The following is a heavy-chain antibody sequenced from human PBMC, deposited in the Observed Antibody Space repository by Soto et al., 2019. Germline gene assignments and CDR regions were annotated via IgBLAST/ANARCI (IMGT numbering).Heavy chain of an antibody. J-gene: IGHJ4*02. CDR3: ARAWVYGGSYLV. CDR1: GFTFSSYG. Sequence: QVQLVESGGGVVQPGRSLRLSCAASGFTFSSYGMHWVRQAPGKGLEWVAVIWYDGSNKYYADSVKGRFTISRDNSKNTLYLPMNSLRAEDTAVYYCARAWVYGGSYLVWGQGTLVTVSS. V-gene: IGHV3-33*01. CDR2: IWYDGSNK. D-gene: IGHD1-26*01.